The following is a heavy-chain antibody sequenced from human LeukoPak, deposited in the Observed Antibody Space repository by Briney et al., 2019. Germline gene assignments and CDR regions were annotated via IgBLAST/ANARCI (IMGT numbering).Heavy chain of an antibody. D-gene: IGHD1-14*01. CDR1: GFTFSSYA. J-gene: IGHJ4*02. CDR3: ARDQGIGTDY. V-gene: IGHV3-30-3*01. CDR2: ISYDGSNK. Sequence: PGGSLRLSCAASGFTFSSYAMHWVRQAPGKGLEWVAVISYDGSNKYYADSVKGRFTISRDNSKNTLYLQMNSLRAEDTAVYYCARDQGIGTDYWGQGTLVTVSS.